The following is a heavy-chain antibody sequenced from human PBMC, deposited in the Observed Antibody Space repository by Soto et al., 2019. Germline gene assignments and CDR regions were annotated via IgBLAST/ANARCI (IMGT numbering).Heavy chain of an antibody. D-gene: IGHD3-22*01. CDR1: GFTFSSYA. J-gene: IGHJ3*02. V-gene: IGHV3-23*01. CDR3: AKVRAGRDYDSSGYYPDDAFDI. Sequence: GGSLRLSCAASGFTFSSYAMSWVRQAPGKGLEWVSAISGSGGSTYYADSVKGRFTISRDNSKNTLYLQMNSLRAEDTAVYYCAKVRAGRDYDSSGYYPDDAFDIWGQGTMVTVSS. CDR2: ISGSGGST.